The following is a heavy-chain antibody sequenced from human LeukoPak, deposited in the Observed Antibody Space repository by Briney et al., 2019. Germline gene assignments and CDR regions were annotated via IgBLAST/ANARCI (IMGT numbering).Heavy chain of an antibody. Sequence: GGSLRLSCAASGFTFSSHAMSWVRQAQGKGLEWVSAISGSGGSTYYADSVKGRFTISRDNSKNTLYLQMNSLRAEDTAVYYCAKLDYYGSGSYSFDYWGQGTLVTVSS. V-gene: IGHV3-23*01. D-gene: IGHD3-10*01. CDR2: ISGSGGST. CDR3: AKLDYYGSGSYSFDY. J-gene: IGHJ4*02. CDR1: GFTFSSHA.